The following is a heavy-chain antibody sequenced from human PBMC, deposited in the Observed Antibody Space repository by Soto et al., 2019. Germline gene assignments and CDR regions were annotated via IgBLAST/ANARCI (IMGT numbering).Heavy chain of an antibody. CDR2: INPYNGNT. CDR1: GYTFTSYG. D-gene: IGHD4-4*01. Sequence: ASVKVSCKASGYTFTSYGISWVRQAPGQGLEWMGWINPYNGNTGYAQKFQGRVTMTRNTSISTAYMELSSRRSEDTAVYYCARGVGNSNYWFDPWGQGTLVTVSS. CDR3: ARGVGNSNYWFDP. J-gene: IGHJ5*02. V-gene: IGHV1-8*02.